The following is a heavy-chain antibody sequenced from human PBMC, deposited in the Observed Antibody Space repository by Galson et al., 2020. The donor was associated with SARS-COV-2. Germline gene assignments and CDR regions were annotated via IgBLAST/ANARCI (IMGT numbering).Heavy chain of an antibody. CDR2: IPTDGSHR. D-gene: IGHD3-10*01. CDR3: ARGPRFGELLSPLDD. CDR1: GSTFTTYA. J-gene: IGHJ4*02. V-gene: IGHV3-30*16. Sequence: TGGPLRLPCAAPGSTFTTYAMHWVRPAPGQGLEWVALIPTDGSHRYYADSVKGRFTISRDNSKNTLYVQMHSLRAEDTAVYYCARGPRFGELLSPLDDWGQGTLVTVSS.